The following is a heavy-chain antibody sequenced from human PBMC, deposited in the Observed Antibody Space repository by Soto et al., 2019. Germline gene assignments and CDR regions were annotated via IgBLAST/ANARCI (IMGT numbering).Heavy chain of an antibody. V-gene: IGHV1-46*01. D-gene: IGHD2-2*01. Sequence: ASVKVSCKASGGTFSSYAISWVRQAPGQGPEWMGIINPSGGITNDAQKFQDRVTMTSDTSTSTVHMELSSLRSEDTAVYYCARGISTTRYYYYYGMDVWGQGTTVTGSS. CDR2: INPSGGIT. CDR3: ARGISTTRYYYYYGMDV. CDR1: GGTFSSYA. J-gene: IGHJ6*02.